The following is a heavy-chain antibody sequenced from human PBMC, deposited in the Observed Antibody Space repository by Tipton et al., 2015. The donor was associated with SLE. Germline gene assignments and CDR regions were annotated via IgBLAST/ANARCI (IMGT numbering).Heavy chain of an antibody. V-gene: IGHV4-4*02. J-gene: IGHJ3*02. CDR3: ARVRGCSSTSCYTENALDI. Sequence: TLSLTCAVSGDSVTSSNWWSWVRQPPGKGLEWIGEIYHSGWTNYSPSLPSLKSRVTISVVKSKNQLPLKLTSVTAADTAVYYCARVRGCSSTSCYTENALDIWGQGTMVTVSS. CDR1: GDSVTSSNW. CDR2: IYHSGWT. D-gene: IGHD2-2*02.